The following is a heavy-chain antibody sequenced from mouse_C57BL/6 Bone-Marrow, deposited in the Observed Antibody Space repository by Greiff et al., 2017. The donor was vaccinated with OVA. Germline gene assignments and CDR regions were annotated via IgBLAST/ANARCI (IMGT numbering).Heavy chain of an antibody. CDR1: GYTFTSYW. D-gene: IGHD1-1*01. V-gene: IGHV1-74*01. CDR3: AMEELGGTPRFAY. Sequence: QVQLKQPGAELVKPGASVKVSCKASGYTFTSYWMHWVKQRPGQGLEWIGRIHPSDSDTNYNQKFKGKATLTVDKSSSTAYMQLSSLTSEDSAVYYCAMEELGGTPRFAYWGQGTLVTVSA. J-gene: IGHJ3*01. CDR2: IHPSDSDT.